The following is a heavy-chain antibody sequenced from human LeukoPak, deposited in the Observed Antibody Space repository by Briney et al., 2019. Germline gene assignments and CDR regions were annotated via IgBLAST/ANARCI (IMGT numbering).Heavy chain of an antibody. CDR3: ARFGRVGLFDY. CDR2: ISAYNGNT. CDR1: GYTFTSYD. J-gene: IGHJ4*02. D-gene: IGHD1-26*01. V-gene: IGHV1-18*01. Sequence: ASVKVSCKASGYTFTSYDINWVRQATGQGLEWMGWISAYNGNTNYAQKLQGRVTMTTDTSTSTAYMELRSLRSDDTAVYYCARFGRVGLFDYWGQGTLVTVSS.